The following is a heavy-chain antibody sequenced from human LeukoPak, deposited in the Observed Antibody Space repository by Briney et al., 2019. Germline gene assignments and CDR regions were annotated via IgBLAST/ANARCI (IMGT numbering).Heavy chain of an antibody. CDR3: ARGDIVVVPGAEYYFDY. CDR1: GGTFSSYA. V-gene: IGHV1-18*01. Sequence: ASVKVSCKASGGTFSSYAISWVRQAPGQGLEWMGWISGYNGNTNYAQKLQGRVTMTTDTSTSTAYMELRSLRSDDTAVYYCARGDIVVVPGAEYYFDYWGQGTLVTVSS. J-gene: IGHJ4*02. CDR2: ISGYNGNT. D-gene: IGHD2-2*01.